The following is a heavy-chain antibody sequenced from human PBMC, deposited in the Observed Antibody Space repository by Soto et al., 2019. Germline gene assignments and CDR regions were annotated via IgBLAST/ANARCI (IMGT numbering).Heavy chain of an antibody. D-gene: IGHD1-26*01. CDR2: IFSSGST. J-gene: IGHJ5*02. CDR1: GGPIRSGDYY. V-gene: IGHV4-31*03. CDR3: ARGVSAGELPVLNWFDP. Sequence: PSETLSLTCTVSGGPIRSGDYYWSWIRQHPGKGLEWIGYIFSSGSTYYNPSLKSRVTISVETSKNQFSLKLSSVTAADTAVYYCARGVSAGELPVLNWFDPWGQGTLVTVSS.